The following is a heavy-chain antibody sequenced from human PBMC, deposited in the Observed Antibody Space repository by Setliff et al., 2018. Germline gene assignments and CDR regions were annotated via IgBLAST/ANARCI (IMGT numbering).Heavy chain of an antibody. CDR3: TVYNTGSSKDHY. D-gene: IGHD2-8*02. CDR2: INDSGVT. Sequence: SETLSLTCAVHGGSVNGFYWSWIRQPPGKGLEWIGEINDSGVTNYNPSLKSRVTISVDTSKNQFSLKLSSVTAADTALYYCTVYNTGSSKDHYWGQGTPVTVSS. CDR1: GGSVNGFY. J-gene: IGHJ4*02. V-gene: IGHV4-34*01.